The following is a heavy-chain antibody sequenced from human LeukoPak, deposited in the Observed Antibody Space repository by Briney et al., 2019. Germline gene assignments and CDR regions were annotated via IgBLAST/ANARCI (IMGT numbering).Heavy chain of an antibody. D-gene: IGHD2-15*01. V-gene: IGHV3-74*01. CDR1: GFSFSSYW. J-gene: IGHJ4*02. Sequence: PGGSLRRSRVASGFSFSSYWLHWVRQAPGKGLVWVSRINGDGSSTTYADSVKGRFTISRDNAKNTLYLQMNSLRAEDTAVYYCASTSLVTAIDYWGQGTLVTVSS. CDR2: INGDGSST. CDR3: ASTSLVTAIDY.